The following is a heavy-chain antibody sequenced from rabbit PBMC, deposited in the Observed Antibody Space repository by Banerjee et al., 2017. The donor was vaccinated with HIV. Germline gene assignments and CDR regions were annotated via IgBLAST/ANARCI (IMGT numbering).Heavy chain of an antibody. CDR1: GIEFRCYG. J-gene: IGHJ4*01. D-gene: IGHD4-1*01. CDR2: IYPGFGLT. V-gene: IGHV1S47*01. CDR3: ARDRDTSGWGAPLNL. Sequence: ELVESGGGLVQAGESLKLSCKASGIEFRCYGISWGRQAPGKGLEWIAYIYPGFGLTNYANSVKGRFTISSVNAQNTVFLQMTSLTASDTATYFCARDRDTSGWGAPLNLWGPGTLVTVS.